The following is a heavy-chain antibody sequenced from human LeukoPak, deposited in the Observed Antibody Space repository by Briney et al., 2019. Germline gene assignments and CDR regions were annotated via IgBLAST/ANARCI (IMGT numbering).Heavy chain of an antibody. CDR2: ISAYNGNT. D-gene: IGHD3-16*02. CDR3: ARAPERITFGGVIVLGYFDL. V-gene: IGHV1-18*01. Sequence: GASVKVSCKASGYTFTSYGISWVRQAPGQGLEWMGWISAYNGNTNYAQKLQGRVTMTTDTSTSTAYMELRSLRSDDTAVYYCARAPERITFGGVIVLGYFDLWGRGTLVTVSS. CDR1: GYTFTSYG. J-gene: IGHJ2*01.